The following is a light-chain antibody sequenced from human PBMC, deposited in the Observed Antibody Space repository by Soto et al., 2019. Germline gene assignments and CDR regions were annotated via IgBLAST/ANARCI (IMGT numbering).Light chain of an antibody. CDR3: SSYAGSNNVV. CDR1: SSDVGGYNY. J-gene: IGLJ2*01. Sequence: QSALSQPPSASGSPGQSVTISCTGTSSDVGGYNYVSWYQHHPGKAPKLMIYEVTKRPSGVPDRFSGSKSGNTASLTVSGLQAEDDSDYYCSSYAGSNNVVFGGGTKRTV. V-gene: IGLV2-8*01. CDR2: EVT.